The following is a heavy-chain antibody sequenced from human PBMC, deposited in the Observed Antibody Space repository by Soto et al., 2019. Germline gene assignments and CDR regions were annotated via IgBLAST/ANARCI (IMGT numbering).Heavy chain of an antibody. V-gene: IGHV3-73*02. CDR2: IRSKTNNYVT. CDR3: TASPY. CDR1: GFTFSAAA. J-gene: IGHJ4*02. Sequence: EVQLVESGGGLVQPGGSLKLSCVGSGFTFSAAALHWVRQAPGQGLEWIGRIRSKTNNYVTAYSASVEGRFTLSRDDSRNTTYLEMQSLRVEDTAVYFCTASPYWGQGTLVAVSS.